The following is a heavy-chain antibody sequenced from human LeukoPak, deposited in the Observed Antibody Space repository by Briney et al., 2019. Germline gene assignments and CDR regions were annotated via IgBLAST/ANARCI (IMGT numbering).Heavy chain of an antibody. CDR3: AKHVSGSLFYFDY. CDR2: ISGTGYNT. CDR1: GFTFRNCA. J-gene: IGHJ4*02. D-gene: IGHD3-10*01. V-gene: IGHV3-23*01. Sequence: PGGSLRLSCAASGFTFRNCAMSWVRQAPGKGLEWVSGISGTGYNTYYADSVKGRFTISRDNSKNTLYLQMKSLGAEDTAVYYCAKHVSGSLFYFDYWGQRTLVTVSS.